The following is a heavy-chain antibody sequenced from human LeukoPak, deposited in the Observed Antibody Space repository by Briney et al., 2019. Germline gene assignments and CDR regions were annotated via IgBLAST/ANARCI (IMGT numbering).Heavy chain of an antibody. CDR1: GASINTSNFY. Sequence: PSETLSLTCTVSGASINTSNFYWGWIRQPPGKGPESIGSVSHTGSTYSTPSLNSRVTISVDTSKNQFSLKLSSVTAADTAVYYCARQGTMTRGGYWLDPWGQGTLVTVSS. D-gene: IGHD3-10*01. CDR3: ARQGTMTRGGYWLDP. V-gene: IGHV4-39*01. J-gene: IGHJ5*02. CDR2: VSHTGST.